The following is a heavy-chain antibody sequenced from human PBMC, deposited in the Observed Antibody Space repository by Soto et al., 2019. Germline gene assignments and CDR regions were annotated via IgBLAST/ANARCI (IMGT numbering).Heavy chain of an antibody. D-gene: IGHD3-22*01. CDR3: AREVHDSSGYYFDC. J-gene: IGHJ4*02. Sequence: QVQLVQSGAEVKKPGSSVKVSCKASGGTFSSYTISWVRQAPGQGLEWMGRIIPILGIANYAQKFQGRVTITEHKSTRKAYMELSSLRSEDMAVYYCAREVHDSSGYYFDCWGQGTLVTVSS. V-gene: IGHV1-69*08. CDR2: IIPILGIA. CDR1: GGTFSSYT.